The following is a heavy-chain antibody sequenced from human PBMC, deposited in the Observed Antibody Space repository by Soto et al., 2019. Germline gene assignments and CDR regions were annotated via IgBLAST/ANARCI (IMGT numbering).Heavy chain of an antibody. CDR1: GYTFTSYY. CDR3: SRGYPRRDQLGNLHGAF. CDR2: INPSGGST. J-gene: IGHJ4*02. Sequence: QVQLVQSGAEVMQPGASVQVSCKASGYTFTSYYIQWVRQAPGQGLEWMGIINPSGGSTNYAQKSQGRVTMTRDTSTSTVYMELSSLRSEDTAIYYCSRGYPRRDQLGNLHGAFWGQGTMVTVSS. V-gene: IGHV1-46*03. D-gene: IGHD1-1*01.